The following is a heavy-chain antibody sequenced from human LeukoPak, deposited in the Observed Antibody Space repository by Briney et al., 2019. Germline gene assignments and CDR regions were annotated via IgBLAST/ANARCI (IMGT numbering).Heavy chain of an antibody. CDR3: ARASQGGNIGY. CDR1: GGSISSYY. D-gene: IGHD4-23*01. Sequence: PSETLSLTCTVSGGSISSYYWSWTRQPPGKGLEWIGYIYYSGSTYYNPSLKSRVTISVDTSKNQFSLKLSSVTAADTAVYYCARASQGGNIGYWGQGTLVTVSS. V-gene: IGHV4-59*08. J-gene: IGHJ4*02. CDR2: IYYSGST.